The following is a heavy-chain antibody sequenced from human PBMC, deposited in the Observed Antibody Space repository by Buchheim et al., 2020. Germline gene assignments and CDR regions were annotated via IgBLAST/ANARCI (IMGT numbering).Heavy chain of an antibody. CDR3: AREGRRIDFWSGYYTGMMPYYYGMDV. D-gene: IGHD3-3*01. CDR1: GFTFSSYW. Sequence: EVQLVESGGGLVQPGGSLRLSCAASGFTFSSYWMSWVRQAPGKGLEWVANIKQDGSEKYYVDSVKGRFTISRDNAKNSLYLQMNSLRAEDTAVYYCAREGRRIDFWSGYYTGMMPYYYGMDVWGQGTT. J-gene: IGHJ6*02. V-gene: IGHV3-7*01. CDR2: IKQDGSEK.